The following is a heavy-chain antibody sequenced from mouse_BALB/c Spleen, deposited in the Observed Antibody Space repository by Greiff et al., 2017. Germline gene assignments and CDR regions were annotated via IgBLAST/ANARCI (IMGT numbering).Heavy chain of an antibody. CDR2: ISYDGSN. D-gene: IGHD1-1*01. J-gene: IGHJ4*01. CDR3: AREGLQLRLDY. V-gene: IGHV3-6*02. Sequence: EVKLQESGPGLVKPSQSLSLTCSVTGYSITSGYYWNWIRQFPGNKLEWMGYISYDGSNNYNPSLKNRISITRDTPKNQFFLKLNSVTTEDTATYYCAREGLQLRLDYWGQGTSVTVSS. CDR1: GYSITSGYY.